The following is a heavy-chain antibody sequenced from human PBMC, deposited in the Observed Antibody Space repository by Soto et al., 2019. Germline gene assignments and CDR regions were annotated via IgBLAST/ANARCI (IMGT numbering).Heavy chain of an antibody. Sequence: ASVKVSCKASGGTFSSYAISWVRQAPGQGLEWMGGIIPIFGTANYAQKFQGRVTITADESTSTAYMELSSLRSEDTAVYYCARDYGLRYFDWLSPGGMDVWGQGTTVTVSS. J-gene: IGHJ6*02. CDR3: ARDYGLRYFDWLSPGGMDV. CDR1: GGTFSSYA. D-gene: IGHD3-9*01. V-gene: IGHV1-69*13. CDR2: IIPIFGTA.